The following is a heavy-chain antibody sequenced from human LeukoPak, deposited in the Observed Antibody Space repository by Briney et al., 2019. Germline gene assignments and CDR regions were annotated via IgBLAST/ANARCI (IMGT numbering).Heavy chain of an antibody. D-gene: IGHD3-10*01. CDR1: GGSISSGSYY. J-gene: IGHJ4*02. CDR2: IYTSGST. V-gene: IGHV4-61*02. Sequence: PSETLSLTCTVSGGSISSGSYYWSWIRQPAGKGLEWIGRIYTSGSTNYNPSLKSRVTISVDTSKNQFSLKLSSVTAADTAVYYCARDRYGSGSYIRYYFDYWGQGTLVTVSS. CDR3: ARDRYGSGSYIRYYFDY.